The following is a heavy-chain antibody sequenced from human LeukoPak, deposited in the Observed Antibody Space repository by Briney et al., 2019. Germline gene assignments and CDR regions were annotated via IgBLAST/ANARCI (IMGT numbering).Heavy chain of an antibody. CDR3: ARLYCSSTSCYSWL. J-gene: IGHJ4*02. D-gene: IGHD2-2*01. V-gene: IGHV4-39*01. Sequence: LETLSLTCTVSGGSISSSGYYWGWIRQPPGKGLEWIGSIYYSGSTYYNPSLKSRVTISVDTSKNQFSLKLSSVTAADTAVYYCARLYCSSTSCYSWLWGQGTLVTVSS. CDR1: GGSISSSGYY. CDR2: IYYSGST.